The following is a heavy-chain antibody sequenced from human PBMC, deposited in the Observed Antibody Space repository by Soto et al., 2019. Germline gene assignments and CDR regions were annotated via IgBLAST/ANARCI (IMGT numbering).Heavy chain of an antibody. V-gene: IGHV1-46*03. CDR2: INPSDGTT. Sequence: QVQLVQSGAEVKKPGASVKVSCKASGYTFSNYYIHWVRQAPRQGLEWMGLINPSDGTTRYAQKFQGRVTMTRDTSTSTVHMELSSLRSEDTAVYYCARDTYSSGPFDYWGQGTLVTVSS. CDR1: GYTFSNYY. CDR3: ARDTYSSGPFDY. D-gene: IGHD6-19*01. J-gene: IGHJ4*02.